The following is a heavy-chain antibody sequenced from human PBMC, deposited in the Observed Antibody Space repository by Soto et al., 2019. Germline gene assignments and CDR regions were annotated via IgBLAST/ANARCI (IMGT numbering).Heavy chain of an antibody. Sequence: EVQLVESGGGLVKPGGSVRLSCAASGFTFSNAWMSWVRQAPGKGLEWVGRIKSKSAGGTTEYDAPVKDRFTISRDDSKNTLYLQMNSLKIEDTAVYYCARGHRSSGKIFDSWGQGTVVTVSS. CDR1: GFTFSNAW. D-gene: IGHD3-22*01. CDR2: IKSKSAGGTT. J-gene: IGHJ4*02. CDR3: ARGHRSSGKIFDS. V-gene: IGHV3-15*01.